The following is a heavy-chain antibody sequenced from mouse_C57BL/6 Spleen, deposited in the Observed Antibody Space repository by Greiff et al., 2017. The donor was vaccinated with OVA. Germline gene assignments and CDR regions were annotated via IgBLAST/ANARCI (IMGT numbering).Heavy chain of an antibody. CDR1: GYAFSSSW. V-gene: IGHV1-82*01. CDR2: IYPGDGDT. CDR3: AGNYGSSYGYAMDY. D-gene: IGHD1-1*01. Sequence: QVQLQQSGPELVKPGASVKISCKASGYAFSSSWMNWVKQRPGKGLEGIGRIYPGDGDTNYNGKFKGKATLTADKSSSTAYMQLSSLTSEDSAVYFCAGNYGSSYGYAMDYWGQGTSVTVSS. J-gene: IGHJ4*01.